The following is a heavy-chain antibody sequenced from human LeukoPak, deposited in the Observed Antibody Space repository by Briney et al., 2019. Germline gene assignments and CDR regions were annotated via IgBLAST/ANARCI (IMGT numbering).Heavy chain of an antibody. Sequence: GGSLRLSCAASGFMFSSYAMSWVRQAPGKGLEWVSGISYSGGGTYYADSVKGRFTISRDNSKNTLSLQMNSLRAEDTAVYYCAKGGSSGWSGSRCDYWGQGTLVTVSS. D-gene: IGHD6-19*01. CDR3: AKGGSSGWSGSRCDY. CDR1: GFMFSSYA. V-gene: IGHV3-23*01. J-gene: IGHJ4*02. CDR2: ISYSGGGT.